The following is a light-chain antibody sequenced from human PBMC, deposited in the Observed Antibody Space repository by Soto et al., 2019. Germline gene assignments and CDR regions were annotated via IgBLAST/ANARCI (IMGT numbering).Light chain of an antibody. J-gene: IGLJ1*01. V-gene: IGLV2-14*01. CDR3: SSYTSSNTPYV. CDR1: SSDVGAYHF. Sequence: QSALTQPASVSGSPGQSITISCGGTSSDVGAYHFVSWYQHHPGKAPKLILYEVTARPSGVSSRFSGSKSGNTASLTISGLQADDEANYYCSSYTSSNTPYVFGTGTKVTVL. CDR2: EVT.